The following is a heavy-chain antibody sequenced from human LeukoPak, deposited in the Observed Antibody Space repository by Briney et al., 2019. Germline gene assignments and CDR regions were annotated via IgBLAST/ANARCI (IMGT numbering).Heavy chain of an antibody. Sequence: SETLSLTCTVSGGSISSGSYYWSWIRQPAGKGLEWIGRIYTSGSTNYNPSLKSRVTISVDTSKNQFSLKLSSVTAADTAVYYCAREFRRVGSGYYTFSISRDDAFDIWGQGTMVTVSS. CDR3: AREFRRVGSGYYTFSISRDDAFDI. J-gene: IGHJ3*02. V-gene: IGHV4-61*02. CDR2: IYTSGST. CDR1: GGSISSGSYY. D-gene: IGHD3-3*01.